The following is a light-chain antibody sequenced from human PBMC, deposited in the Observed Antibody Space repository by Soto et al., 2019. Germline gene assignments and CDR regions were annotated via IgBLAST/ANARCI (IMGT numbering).Light chain of an antibody. CDR3: CSYAGSYTVWV. J-gene: IGLJ3*02. Sequence: QSALTQPRSVSGSPGQSVTISCTGTSSDVGDYNYVSWYQQHPGKAPKVMIYDVSRRPSGVPDRFSGSKSGNTASLTISGLQAEDEADYYCCSYAGSYTVWVFGGGTKVTVL. CDR2: DVS. V-gene: IGLV2-11*01. CDR1: SSDVGDYNY.